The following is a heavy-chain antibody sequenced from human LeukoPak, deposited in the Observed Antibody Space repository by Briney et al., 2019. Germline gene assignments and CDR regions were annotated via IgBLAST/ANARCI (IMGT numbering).Heavy chain of an antibody. CDR1: GYTFTSYW. D-gene: IGHD1-26*01. CDR2: IYPGDSDT. CDR3: ASGRSGSHDY. J-gene: IGHJ4*02. Sequence: ASVKVSCKASGYTFTSYWIGWVRQMPGKGLEWMGIIYPGDSDTRYSPSFQGQVTISADKSISTAYLQWSSLKASDTAMYYCASGRSGSHDYWGQGTLVTVSS. V-gene: IGHV5-51*01.